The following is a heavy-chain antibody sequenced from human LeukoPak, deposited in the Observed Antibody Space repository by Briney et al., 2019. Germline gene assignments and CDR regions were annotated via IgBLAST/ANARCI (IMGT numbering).Heavy chain of an antibody. Sequence: AGSLRLSCAASGFTFSSYSMNWVRQAPGKGLEWVSSISSSSSYIYYADSVKGRITISRDNAKNSLYLQMNSLRAEDTDVYYCAGGLPDYWGQGTLVTVSS. J-gene: IGHJ4*02. CDR3: AGGLPDY. CDR2: ISSSSSYI. V-gene: IGHV3-21*04. CDR1: GFTFSSYS. D-gene: IGHD3-16*01.